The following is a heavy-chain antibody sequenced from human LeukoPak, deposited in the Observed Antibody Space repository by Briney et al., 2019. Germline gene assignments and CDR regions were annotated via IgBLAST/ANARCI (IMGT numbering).Heavy chain of an antibody. CDR1: GFTFSSYA. CDR2: ISVGGDNT. J-gene: IGHJ5*02. CDR3: AKETWASNFYSLFNP. V-gene: IGHV3-23*01. Sequence: GGSLRLFCAASGFTFSSYAMSRVRQAPGKGLEWVSAISVGGDNTYYADSVKGRFTISRDNSKNTLYLQMNSLRAEDTAVYYCAKETWASNFYSLFNPWGQGTLVTVSS. D-gene: IGHD1-26*01.